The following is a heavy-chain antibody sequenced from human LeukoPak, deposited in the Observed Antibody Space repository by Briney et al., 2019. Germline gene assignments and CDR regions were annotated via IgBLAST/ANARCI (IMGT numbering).Heavy chain of an antibody. J-gene: IGHJ4*02. CDR2: ITYNGAAT. CDR3: AKDGLYFDGSTLIYYFDS. V-gene: IGHV3-23*01. CDR1: GFSFGGYA. D-gene: IGHD3-9*01. Sequence: PGGSLRLSCAASGFSFGGYAMTWVRQAPGKGLEWVSSITYNGAATYYLDSVKARFTISRDNSRSTPYLQMDSLTAEDTALYYCAKDGLYFDGSTLIYYFDSWGQGTLVAVSS.